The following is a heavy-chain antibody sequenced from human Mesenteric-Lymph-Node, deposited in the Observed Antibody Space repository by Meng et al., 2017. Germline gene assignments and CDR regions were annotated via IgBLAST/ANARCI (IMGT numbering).Heavy chain of an antibody. V-gene: IGHV3-30*03. J-gene: IGHJ4*02. CDR3: FWLGESHN. CDR1: GFTFASYA. Sequence: VQLVESGGGVVQPGRSLRLSCAASGFTFASYAMHWVRQAPGKGLEWVAVILYDGSNKFYADSVKGRFTISRDNSRNTLYLQMNSLRPEDTAVYYCFWLGESHNWGQGALVTVSS. CDR2: ILYDGSNK. D-gene: IGHD3-10*01.